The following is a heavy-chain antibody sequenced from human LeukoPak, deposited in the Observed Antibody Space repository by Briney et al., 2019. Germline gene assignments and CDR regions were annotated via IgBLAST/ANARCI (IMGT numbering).Heavy chain of an antibody. Sequence: GGSLRLSCAASGFTFSSYAMSWVRQAPGKGLEWVSGISGSGGNTYYADSVKGRFTISRDNSKNTLYLQMNSLRAEDTAVYYCAKSWFGSGSYYYVFDYWGQGTLVTVSS. CDR3: AKSWFGSGSYYYVFDY. J-gene: IGHJ4*02. V-gene: IGHV3-23*01. CDR1: GFTFSSYA. CDR2: ISGSGGNT. D-gene: IGHD3-10*01.